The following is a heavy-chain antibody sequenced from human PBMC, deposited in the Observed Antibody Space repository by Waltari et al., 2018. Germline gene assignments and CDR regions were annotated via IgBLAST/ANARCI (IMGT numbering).Heavy chain of an antibody. V-gene: IGHV3-21*01. CDR1: GFTFSSYS. D-gene: IGHD6-13*01. J-gene: IGHJ6*02. CDR3: ARDVKQQLIYYYYGMDV. CDR2: ISSSSSYI. Sequence: EVQLVESGGGLVKPGGSLRLSCAASGFTFSSYSMNWVRQAPGKGLEWVSSISSSSSYIYYADSVKGRFTISRDNAKNSLYLQMNSLRAEDTAVYYCARDVKQQLIYYYYGMDVWGQGTTVTVSS.